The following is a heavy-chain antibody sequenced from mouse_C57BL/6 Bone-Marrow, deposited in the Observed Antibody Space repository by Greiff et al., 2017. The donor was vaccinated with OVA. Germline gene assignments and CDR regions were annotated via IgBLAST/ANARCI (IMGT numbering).Heavy chain of an antibody. Sequence: VQLQQSGPGLVQPSQSLSITCTVSGFSLTSYGVHWVRQSPGKGLEWLGVIWSGGSTDYNAAFISRLSISKDNSKSQVFFKMNSLQADDTAIYYCARNGVGYGSSWYFDVWGTGTTVTVSS. V-gene: IGHV2-2*01. D-gene: IGHD1-1*01. CDR2: IWSGGST. CDR3: ARNGVGYGSSWYFDV. CDR1: GFSLTSYG. J-gene: IGHJ1*03.